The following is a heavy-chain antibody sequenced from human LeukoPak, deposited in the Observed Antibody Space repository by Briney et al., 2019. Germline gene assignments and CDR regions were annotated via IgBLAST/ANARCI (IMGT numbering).Heavy chain of an antibody. CDR3: ARATIFGTG. CDR1: GFTFSNYE. D-gene: IGHD3-3*01. V-gene: IGHV3-48*03. Sequence: GGSLRLSCAASGFTFSNYEINWVRQAPGKGLEWVSYISGGGDTIYYADSVKGRFTISRDNAKNLLYLQMNSLRAEDTAVYYCARATIFGTGGGQGTLVTVSS. CDR2: ISGGGDTI. J-gene: IGHJ4*02.